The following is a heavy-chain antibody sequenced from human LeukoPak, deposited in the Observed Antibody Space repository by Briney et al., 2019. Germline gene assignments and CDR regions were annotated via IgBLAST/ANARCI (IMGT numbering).Heavy chain of an antibody. V-gene: IGHV3-23*01. CDR2: INKSGGST. CDR1: GFTFSSYA. Sequence: GGSLRLSCAASGFTFSSYAMSWVRQAPGKGLEWVSIINKSGGSTNYADSVKGRFTISRDNSENTLYLQVNSLRAEDTAVYYCAREIFWSGYYSNLHFDYWGQRTLVTVSS. J-gene: IGHJ4*02. D-gene: IGHD3-3*01. CDR3: AREIFWSGYYSNLHFDY.